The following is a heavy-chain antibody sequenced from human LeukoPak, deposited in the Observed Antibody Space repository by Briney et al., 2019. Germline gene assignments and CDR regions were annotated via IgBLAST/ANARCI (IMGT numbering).Heavy chain of an antibody. CDR3: AKAGVMVAFGGVIVQQRHYFDY. CDR2: ISSSGSTI. J-gene: IGHJ4*02. Sequence: GGSLRLSCAASGFTFSSFEMNWVRQAPGKGLEWVSYISSSGSTIYYADSVKGRFTISRDNTKNTLYLQLNSLRAEDTVVYYCAKAGVMVAFGGVIVQQRHYFDYWGQGTLVTVSS. V-gene: IGHV3-48*03. D-gene: IGHD3-16*02. CDR1: GFTFSSFE.